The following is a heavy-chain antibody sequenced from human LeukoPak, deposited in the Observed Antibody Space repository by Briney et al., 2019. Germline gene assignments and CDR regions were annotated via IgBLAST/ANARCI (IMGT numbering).Heavy chain of an antibody. V-gene: IGHV3-66*01. Sequence: PGGSLRLSCAASGFTVSNNYMSWVRQAPGKGLEWVSVIYSGGAIFNADSVEGRFIISRDTSKNILYLQMNSLRAEDMALYYCARVTYSSTYFSFDYWGQGTLVAVSS. CDR2: IYSGGAI. CDR1: GFTVSNNY. J-gene: IGHJ4*02. D-gene: IGHD6-13*01. CDR3: ARVTYSSTYFSFDY.